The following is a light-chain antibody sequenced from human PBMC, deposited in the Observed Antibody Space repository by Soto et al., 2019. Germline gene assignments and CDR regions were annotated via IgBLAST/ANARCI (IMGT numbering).Light chain of an antibody. V-gene: IGKV3D-15*01. CDR3: QQYDYWWT. J-gene: IGKJ1*01. CDR2: DAS. Sequence: EVVMTQSPATLSVSPGGRATLSCRASQSISDTLAWYQQKPGQAPRLLIYDASNRATGIPARFSGSGSGTDFTLTISSLEPEDFGTYYCQQYDYWWTFGQGTKVDIK. CDR1: QSISDT.